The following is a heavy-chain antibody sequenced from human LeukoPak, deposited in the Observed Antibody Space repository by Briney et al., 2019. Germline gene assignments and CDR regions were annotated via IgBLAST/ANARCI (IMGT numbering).Heavy chain of an antibody. CDR2: IKTDGSEK. Sequence: SGGSLRLSCAASGFTFNNAWMSWVRQAPGKGLEWVANIKTDGSEKYYVDPVKGRFTISRDNAKNSLSLQMNSLSAEDTAVYYCTRDWGGVAAGIDYWGQGTLVTVSS. CDR1: GFTFNNAW. CDR3: TRDWGGVAAGIDY. V-gene: IGHV3-7*01. D-gene: IGHD6-13*01. J-gene: IGHJ4*02.